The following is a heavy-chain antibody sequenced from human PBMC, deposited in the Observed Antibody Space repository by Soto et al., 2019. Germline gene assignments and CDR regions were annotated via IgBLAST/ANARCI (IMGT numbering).Heavy chain of an antibody. Sequence: SVKVSCEASGGTFSSYAISWVRQAPGQGLEWMGGIIPIFGTANYAQKFQGRVTITADESTSTAYMELSSLRSEDTAVYYCARVPQYGDYLLSFDYWGQGTLVTVS. CDR3: ARVPQYGDYLLSFDY. V-gene: IGHV1-69*01. J-gene: IGHJ4*02. D-gene: IGHD4-17*01. CDR2: IIPIFGTA. CDR1: GGTFSSYA.